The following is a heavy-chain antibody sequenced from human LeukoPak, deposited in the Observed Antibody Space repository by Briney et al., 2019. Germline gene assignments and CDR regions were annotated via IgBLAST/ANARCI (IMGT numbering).Heavy chain of an antibody. CDR1: GLTLSSSD. CDR3: ARNILFAFDI. V-gene: IGHV3-53*01. CDR2: IYNEGST. Sequence: GGSLRLSCAPSGLTLSSSDIIGVRQAPGKGLEWVSIIYNEGSTYYADSMKGQFTISSDNSKNTLYLQVNSLRAEDTAMYYCARNILFAFDIWGQGTMVTVCS. D-gene: IGHD2/OR15-2a*01. J-gene: IGHJ3*02.